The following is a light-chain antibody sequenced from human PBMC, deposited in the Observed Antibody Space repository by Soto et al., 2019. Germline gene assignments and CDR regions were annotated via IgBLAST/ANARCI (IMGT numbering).Light chain of an antibody. CDR3: QQYNSWPLT. CDR1: QSAGTN. Sequence: EIVMTQSPVTLSVSPGGGATLSCRASQSAGTNLAWYQQQPGQPPRLLIYGASIRATGVPGRFSGSGSGTEFTLTISSLQSEDFAVYYCQQYNSWPLTFGGGTKVEIK. V-gene: IGKV3-15*01. J-gene: IGKJ4*01. CDR2: GAS.